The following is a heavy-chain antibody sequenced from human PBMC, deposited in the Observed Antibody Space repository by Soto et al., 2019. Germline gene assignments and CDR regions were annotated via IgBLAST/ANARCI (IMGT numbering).Heavy chain of an antibody. CDR2: ISAYNGNT. CDR3: ARQRRLLWFGEFDY. V-gene: IGHV1-18*01. Sequence: ASVKVSCKASGYTFTSYGISWVRQAPGQGLEWMGWISAYNGNTKYVQKLQGRVTMTTDTSTSTAYMELRSLRSDDTAVYYCARQRRLLWFGEFDYWGQGTLVTVSS. D-gene: IGHD3-10*01. CDR1: GYTFTSYG. J-gene: IGHJ4*02.